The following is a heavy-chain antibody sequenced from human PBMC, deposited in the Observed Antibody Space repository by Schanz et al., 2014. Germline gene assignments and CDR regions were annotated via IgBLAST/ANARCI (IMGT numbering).Heavy chain of an antibody. CDR1: GFTFFGSFA. J-gene: IGHJ4*02. CDR3: AKDQGSYGSGSYSYFDY. Sequence: EVQLLESGGGLVQPGGSLRLSCVASGFTFFGSFAMSWVRQAPGKGLEWVSGMSGSGSTADYADSVKGRFTISRDNSRKTLYLQMNSLRADDTAVYYCAKDQGSYGSGSYSYFDYWGQGPLATVSS. CDR2: MSGSGSTA. D-gene: IGHD3-10*01. V-gene: IGHV3-23*01.